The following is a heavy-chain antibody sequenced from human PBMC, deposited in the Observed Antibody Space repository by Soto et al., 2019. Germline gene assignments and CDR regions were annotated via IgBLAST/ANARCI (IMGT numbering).Heavy chain of an antibody. CDR3: ASTKYDSSAYYYWYLGL. CDR2: IIPIFGTA. CDR1: KEPSGINL. D-gene: IGHD3-22*01. V-gene: IGHV1-69*06. J-gene: IGHJ2*01. Sequence: QVERLRSGVGVRRLGSRVKSPAQASKEPSGINLIGWVRKAPGKGLGGMGGIIPIFGTANYAQKFQGRVTITADTSANTVYLELSSLRSEDTAVYYCASTKYDSSAYYYWYLGLWGRGTLVTVSS.